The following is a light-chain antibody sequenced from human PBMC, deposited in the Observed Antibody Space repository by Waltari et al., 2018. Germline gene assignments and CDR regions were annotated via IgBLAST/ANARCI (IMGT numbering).Light chain of an antibody. J-gene: IGLJ3*02. CDR2: DVS. Sequence: QSALTQPDAVSGSPGQSVTISCTGASRDIGRYDIFSWYQQHPGNAPKLVISDVSKRPSGVSDRFSGSKSGDTASLTISGLQFEDEADYYCCSYAGNYVWVFGGGTRLTVL. CDR3: CSYAGNYVWV. CDR1: SRDIGRYDI. V-gene: IGLV2-23*02.